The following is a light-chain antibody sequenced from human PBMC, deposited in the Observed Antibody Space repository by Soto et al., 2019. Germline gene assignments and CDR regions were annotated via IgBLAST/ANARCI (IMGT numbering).Light chain of an antibody. J-gene: IGLJ1*01. V-gene: IGLV1-40*01. CDR3: QSYDRSLNGNV. CDR2: AHT. Sequence: QPVLTQPPSVSGAPGQRVTISCTGSSSNIGAGYDVHWYQQLPGAAPKLLIYAHTNRPSGVPDQFSCSRSGTSPPLAITGLQSEDEADYYCQSYDRSLNGNVFGTGPKLTVL. CDR1: SSNIGAGYD.